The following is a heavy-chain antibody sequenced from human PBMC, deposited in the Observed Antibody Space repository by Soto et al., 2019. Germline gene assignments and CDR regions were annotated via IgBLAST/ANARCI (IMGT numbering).Heavy chain of an antibody. J-gene: IGHJ4*02. CDR2: ISFDGSNK. CDR1: GFTFSSYA. CDR3: ARVDWAVGATIPSGFDY. V-gene: IGHV3-30-3*01. Sequence: QVQLVESGGGVVQPGRSLRLSCEVSGFTFSSYAMHWVRQAPGKGLEWVAVISFDGSNKYYADSVKGRITVSRDNSKNTRYLQMNSLRAEDTAVYYCARVDWAVGATIPSGFDYWGQGTLVTVSS. D-gene: IGHD1-26*01.